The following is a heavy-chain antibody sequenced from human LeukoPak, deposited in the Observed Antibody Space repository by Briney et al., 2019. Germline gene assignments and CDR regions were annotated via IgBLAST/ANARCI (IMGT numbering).Heavy chain of an antibody. CDR3: ARGLRRRSMIVVPRRALWFDP. V-gene: IGHV4-34*01. D-gene: IGHD3-22*01. CDR2: VNHSGST. Sequence: PSETLSLTCAVYGGSSSDYYWSWIRQPPGKGLEWIGEVNHSGSTNYNPSLKSRVTISVDTSKNQFSLKLSSVTAADTAVYFCARGLRRRSMIVVPRRALWFDPWGQGTLVTVSS. J-gene: IGHJ5*02. CDR1: GGSSSDYY.